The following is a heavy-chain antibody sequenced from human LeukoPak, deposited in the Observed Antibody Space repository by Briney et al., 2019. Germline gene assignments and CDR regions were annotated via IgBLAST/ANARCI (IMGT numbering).Heavy chain of an antibody. V-gene: IGHV1-2*02. J-gene: IGHJ4*02. CDR2: INPNSAGT. CDR3: ASVYDFWSGYQESWDY. D-gene: IGHD3-3*01. CDR1: GYTFTGYY. Sequence: ASVKVSCKASGYTFTGYYMHGVRQAPGQGLEWMGWINPNSAGTNYAQKFQGRVTMTRDTSISTAYMELSRLRSDDTAVYYCASVYDFWSGYQESWDYWGQGTLVTVSS.